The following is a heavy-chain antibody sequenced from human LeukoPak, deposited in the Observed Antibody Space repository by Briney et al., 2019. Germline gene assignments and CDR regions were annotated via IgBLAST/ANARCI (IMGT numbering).Heavy chain of an antibody. CDR3: AKWGDYDILTGYYVPDY. V-gene: IGHV3-23*01. D-gene: IGHD3-9*01. CDR2: ITGSDGSS. J-gene: IGHJ4*02. Sequence: GGSLRLSCVASGFTFTNYALSWCRQHPGKGLEWVSAITGSDGSSYYADSVKGRFTISRDNSKNTLYLQVNSLRAEDTAVYYCAKWGDYDILTGYYVPDYWGQGTLVTVSS. CDR1: GFTFTNYA.